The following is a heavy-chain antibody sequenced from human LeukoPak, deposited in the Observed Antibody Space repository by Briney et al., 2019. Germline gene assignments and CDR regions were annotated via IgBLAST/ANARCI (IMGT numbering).Heavy chain of an antibody. J-gene: IGHJ4*02. D-gene: IGHD1-1*01. Sequence: SETLSLTCTVSGGSIGSSSYYWGWIRQPPGKGLEWIGSIYYSGSTYYNPSLKSRVTISVDTSKNQFSLKLSSVTAADTAVYYCARQLRTTGTTGYFDYWGQGTLVTVSS. V-gene: IGHV4-39*01. CDR2: IYYSGST. CDR1: GGSIGSSSYY. CDR3: ARQLRTTGTTGYFDY.